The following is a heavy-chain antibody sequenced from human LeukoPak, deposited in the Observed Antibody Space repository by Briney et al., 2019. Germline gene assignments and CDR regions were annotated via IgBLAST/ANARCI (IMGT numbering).Heavy chain of an antibody. D-gene: IGHD3-22*01. Sequence: SETPSLTCAVYGGSFSGYYWSWIRQPPGKGLEWIGEINHSRSTNYNPSLKSRVTISVDTSKNQFSLKLSSVTAADTAVYYCARAAFDSSGYPGGLDAFDIWGQGTMVTVSS. V-gene: IGHV4-34*01. CDR2: INHSRST. CDR1: GGSFSGYY. CDR3: ARAAFDSSGYPGGLDAFDI. J-gene: IGHJ3*02.